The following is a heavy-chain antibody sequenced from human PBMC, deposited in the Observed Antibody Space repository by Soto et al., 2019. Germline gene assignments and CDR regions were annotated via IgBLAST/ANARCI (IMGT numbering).Heavy chain of an antibody. Sequence: GESLKISCKGSGYSFTSYWIGWVRQMPGKGLEWMGIIYPGDSATRYSPSFQGQVTISADKSISTAYLQWSSLKASDTAMYYCARLSVVVPAPYYNWFDPWGQGTLVTVSS. J-gene: IGHJ5*02. V-gene: IGHV5-51*01. D-gene: IGHD2-2*01. CDR3: ARLSVVVPAPYYNWFDP. CDR2: IYPGDSAT. CDR1: GYSFTSYW.